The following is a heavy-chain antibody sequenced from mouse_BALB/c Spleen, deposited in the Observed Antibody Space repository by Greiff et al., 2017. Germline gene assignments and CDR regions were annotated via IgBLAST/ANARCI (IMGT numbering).Heavy chain of an antibody. J-gene: IGHJ4*01. CDR2: ISSGSSTI. Sequence: EVKLMESGGGLVQPGGSRKLSCAASGFTFSSFGMHWVRQAPEKGLEWVAYISSGSSTIYYADTVKGRFTISRDNPKNTLFLQMTSLRSEDTAMYYCARYYGYPYAMDYWGQGTSVTVSS. CDR1: GFTFSSFG. D-gene: IGHD1-2*01. CDR3: ARYYGYPYAMDY. V-gene: IGHV5-17*02.